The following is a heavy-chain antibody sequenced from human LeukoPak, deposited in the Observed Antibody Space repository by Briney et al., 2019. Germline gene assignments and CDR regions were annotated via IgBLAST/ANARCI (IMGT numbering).Heavy chain of an antibody. CDR3: ARDYILPLETDNGDGFAI. CDR2: VSPSHTTR. Sequence: ASVIVSCKASGYTFRQYSISWVRQAPGKGLEWMGWVSPSHTTRVYAQQFQGRVTMTADTNTNTVSMELRSLRSDDTAVYFCARDYILPLETDNGDGFAIWGQGTVVSVPS. D-gene: IGHD3-3*02. V-gene: IGHV1-18*01. CDR1: GYTFRQYS. J-gene: IGHJ3*02.